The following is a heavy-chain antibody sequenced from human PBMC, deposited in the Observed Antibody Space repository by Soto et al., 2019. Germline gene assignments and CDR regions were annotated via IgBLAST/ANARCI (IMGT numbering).Heavy chain of an antibody. CDR3: AGRNSLASVSLNFRELSNYKWIDP. CDR1: GDSITNSNFY. J-gene: IGHJ5*02. D-gene: IGHD3-16*02. Sequence: SETLSLTCTVSGDSITNSNFYWGLVRQPPGKGLEWIAGFYYIGSTYYNPSLKSRVTISVDTSNNQFSLNLNSVTASDTAVYYCAGRNSLASVSLNFRELSNYKWIDPWGPGTLVTVSS. V-gene: IGHV4-39*01. CDR2: FYYIGST.